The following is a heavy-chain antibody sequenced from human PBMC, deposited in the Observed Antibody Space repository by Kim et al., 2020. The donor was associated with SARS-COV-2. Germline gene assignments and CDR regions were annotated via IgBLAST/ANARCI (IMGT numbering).Heavy chain of an antibody. CDR2: IYYSGST. Sequence: SETLSLTCTVSGGSISSYYWSWIRQPPGKGLEWIGYIYYSGSTNYNPSLKSRVTISVDTSKNQFSLKLSSVTAADTAVYYCARARDGSGSYFYFDYWGQGTLVTVSS. V-gene: IGHV4-59*01. CDR3: ARARDGSGSYFYFDY. CDR1: GGSISSYY. D-gene: IGHD3-10*01. J-gene: IGHJ4*02.